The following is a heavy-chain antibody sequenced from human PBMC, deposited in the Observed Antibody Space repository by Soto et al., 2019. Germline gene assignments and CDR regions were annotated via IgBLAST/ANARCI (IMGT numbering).Heavy chain of an antibody. Sequence: PSETLSLTCTVSGGSISSGGYYWSWIRQHPGKGLEWIGEIHYSGSTNYNPSLKSRVTISVDTSKNQFSLKLSSVTAADTAVYYCAREKGRRITIFGVAYNWFDPWGQGTLVTVSS. V-gene: IGHV4-31*03. CDR1: GGSISSGGYY. CDR3: AREKGRRITIFGVAYNWFDP. D-gene: IGHD3-3*01. J-gene: IGHJ5*02. CDR2: IHYSGST.